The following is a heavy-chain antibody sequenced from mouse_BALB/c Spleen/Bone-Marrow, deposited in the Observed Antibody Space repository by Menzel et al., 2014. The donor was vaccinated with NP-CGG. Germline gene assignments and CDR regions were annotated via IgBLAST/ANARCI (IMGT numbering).Heavy chain of an antibody. J-gene: IGHJ1*01. V-gene: IGHV1-9*01. D-gene: IGHD6-2*01. CDR2: ILPGSGST. CDR1: GYTFSSYW. Sequence: QVQLQQPGAELMKPGASVKISCKATGYTFSSYWIEWVKQRPGHGLEWIGEILPGSGSTNYNEKFKGKVTFTGDTSSNTAYMQLSSLTSEDSAVYYCAREDGLLYFDVRGPGTSAPFPS. CDR3: AREDGLLYFDV.